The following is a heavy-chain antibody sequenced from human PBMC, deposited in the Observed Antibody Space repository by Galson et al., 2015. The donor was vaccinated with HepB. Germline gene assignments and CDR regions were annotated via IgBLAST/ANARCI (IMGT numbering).Heavy chain of an antibody. V-gene: IGHV3-30*04. CDR3: ARDLLGLAAAGPPGGMDV. J-gene: IGHJ6*02. Sequence: SLRLSCAASGFTFSSYAMHWVRQAPGKGLEWVAVISYDGSNKYYADSVKGRFTISRDNSKNTLYLQMNSLRAEDAAVYYCARDLLGLAAAGPPGGMDVWGQGTTVTVSS. D-gene: IGHD6-13*01. CDR2: ISYDGSNK. CDR1: GFTFSSYA.